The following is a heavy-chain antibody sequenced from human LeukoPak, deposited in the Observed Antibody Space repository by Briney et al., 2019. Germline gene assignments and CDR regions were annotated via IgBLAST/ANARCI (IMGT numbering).Heavy chain of an antibody. CDR1: GGSFSGYY. D-gene: IGHD6-13*01. V-gene: IGHV4-34*01. Sequence: SETLSLTCAVYGGSFSGYYWSWIRQPPGKGLEWIGEINHSGSTNYNPSLKSRVTISVDTSKNQFSLKLSSVTAPATAVYYCARGLSGVYRSSWHWLDPWRQGTLLTVSS. J-gene: IGHJ5*02. CDR3: ARGLSGVYRSSWHWLDP. CDR2: INHSGST.